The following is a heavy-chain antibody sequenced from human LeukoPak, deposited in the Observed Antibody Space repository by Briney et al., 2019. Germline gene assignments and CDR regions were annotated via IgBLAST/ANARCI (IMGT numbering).Heavy chain of an antibody. CDR2: INTKNGDT. CDR1: GYTLTYNN. V-gene: IGHV1-18*01. J-gene: IGHJ5*02. Sequence: SVKVSCKASGYTLTYNNISRVRQAPGQGLEWMGWINTKNGDTNYAQKLQGRVTMTTDTSTNTAYMELRSLRSDDTAVYYCARAHLIAAAGYNWFDPWGQGTLVTVSS. CDR3: ARAHLIAAAGYNWFDP. D-gene: IGHD6-13*01.